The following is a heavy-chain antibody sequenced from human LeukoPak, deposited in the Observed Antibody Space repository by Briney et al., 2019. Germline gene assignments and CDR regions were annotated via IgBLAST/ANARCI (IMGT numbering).Heavy chain of an antibody. CDR3: VREEDSRAIRTSDGLDV. D-gene: IGHD3-22*01. V-gene: IGHV3-21*01. CDR2: VSKSSDYI. J-gene: IGHJ6*04. Sequence: GGSLRLSCAASGFTFNSYTMNWVRQAPGKGLEWVSCVSKSSDYIYYADSVRGRFTISRDNAKNLVYLEMNSLRAEDTGVYYCVREEDSRAIRTSDGLDVWGEGTTVTVSP. CDR1: GFTFNSYT.